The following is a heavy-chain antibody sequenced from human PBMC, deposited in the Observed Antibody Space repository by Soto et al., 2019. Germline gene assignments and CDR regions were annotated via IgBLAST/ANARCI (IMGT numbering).Heavy chain of an antibody. CDR2: IYWDDDK. CDR1: GFSLSTSGVG. V-gene: IGHV2-5*02. J-gene: IGHJ4*02. Sequence: QITLKESGPTLVKPTQTLTLTCTFSGFSLSTSGVGVGWIRQPPGKALEWLALIYWDDDKRYRPSLKSRFTISKDTSKYLVVLTMTNMDPVDTATYYCAHRGRDQRFDYWGQGTLVTVSS. D-gene: IGHD2-2*01. CDR3: AHRGRDQRFDY.